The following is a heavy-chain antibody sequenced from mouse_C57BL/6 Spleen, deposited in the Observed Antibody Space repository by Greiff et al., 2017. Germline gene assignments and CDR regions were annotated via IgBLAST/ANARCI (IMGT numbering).Heavy chain of an antibody. D-gene: IGHD2-4*01. Sequence: VQLVESGPGLVAPSQSLSITCTVSGFSLTSYAISWVRQPPGKGLEWLGVIWTGGGTNYNSALKSRLSISKDHSKSQVFLKMNSLQTDDTARYYCARNRGYDYGGETWFAYWGQGTLVTVSS. J-gene: IGHJ3*01. V-gene: IGHV2-9-1*01. CDR2: IWTGGGT. CDR1: GFSLTSYA. CDR3: ARNRGYDYGGETWFAY.